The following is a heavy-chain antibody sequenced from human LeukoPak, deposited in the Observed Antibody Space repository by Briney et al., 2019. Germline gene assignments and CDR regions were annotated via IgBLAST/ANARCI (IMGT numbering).Heavy chain of an antibody. CDR2: IRHVGSNE. CDR3: VKDWGVLPDYSADGFDI. J-gene: IGHJ3*02. V-gene: IGHV3-30*02. CDR1: GFAFSTYG. Sequence: GGSLRLSCAASGFAFSTYGMHWVRQAPGKGLEWVAFIRHVGSNEYYADSVRGRFAISRDNSQNTLHLQMNILRVEDTAVYYCVKDWGVLPDYSADGFDIWGPGTVVTVSS. D-gene: IGHD4-11*01.